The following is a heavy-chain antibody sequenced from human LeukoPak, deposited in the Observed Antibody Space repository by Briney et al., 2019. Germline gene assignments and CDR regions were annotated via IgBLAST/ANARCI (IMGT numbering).Heavy chain of an antibody. CDR2: IYYSGST. D-gene: IGHD3-10*01. V-gene: IGHV4-59*08. CDR3: ARLGSAYGSGSYYTPLDY. Sequence: SETLSLTCTVSGGSISSYYWSWIRQPPGKGLEWIGYIYYSGSTNYNPSLKSRVTISVDTSKNQFSLKLSSVTAADTAVYYCARLGSAYGSGSYYTPLDYWGQGTLVTVSS. J-gene: IGHJ4*02. CDR1: GGSISSYY.